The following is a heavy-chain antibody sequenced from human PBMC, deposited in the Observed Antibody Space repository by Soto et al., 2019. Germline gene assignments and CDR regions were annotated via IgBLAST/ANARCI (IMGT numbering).Heavy chain of an antibody. Sequence: GGSLRLSCAASGFTFTRYSMNWVRQAPGKGLEWVSSISSTTNYIYYGDSMKCRLTISRDNAKNSLYLEMNSLRAEDTAVYYCARESEDLTSNFDYWGQGTLVTVSS. V-gene: IGHV3-21*06. CDR2: ISSTTNYI. J-gene: IGHJ4*02. CDR3: ARESEDLTSNFDY. CDR1: GFTFTRYS.